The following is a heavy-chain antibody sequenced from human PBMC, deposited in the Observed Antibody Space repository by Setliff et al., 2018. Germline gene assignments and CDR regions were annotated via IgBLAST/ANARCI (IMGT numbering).Heavy chain of an antibody. Sequence: PSETLSLTCTVSGGSISSYYWSWIRQPAGKGLEWIGRIYTSGSTNYNPSLKSRVTMSVGTAKNQFSLRLSSVTAADTAVYCCARSGRGYYDSSGQFDYWGQGTLVTVSS. J-gene: IGHJ4*02. V-gene: IGHV4-4*07. CDR3: ARSGRGYYDSSGQFDY. D-gene: IGHD3-22*01. CDR2: IYTSGST. CDR1: GGSISSYY.